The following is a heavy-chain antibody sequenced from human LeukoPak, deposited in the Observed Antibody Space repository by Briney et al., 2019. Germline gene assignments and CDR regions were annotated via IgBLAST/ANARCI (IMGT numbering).Heavy chain of an antibody. D-gene: IGHD2-2*01. V-gene: IGHV4-38-2*01. Sequence: SETLSLTCAVSGYSISSGYYWGWIRQPPGKGLEWIGEINHSGSTNYNPSLKSRVTISVDTSKNQFSLKLSSVTAADTAVYYCARGLGCSSTSCPPVDYWGQGTLVTVSS. CDR1: GYSISSGYY. CDR2: INHSGST. J-gene: IGHJ4*02. CDR3: ARGLGCSSTSCPPVDY.